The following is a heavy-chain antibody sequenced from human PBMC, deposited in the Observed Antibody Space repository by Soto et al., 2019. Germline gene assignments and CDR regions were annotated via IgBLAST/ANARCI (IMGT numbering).Heavy chain of an antibody. V-gene: IGHV1-46*01. CDR3: AKGLRPDY. Sequence: QVQLVQSGAEVKKPGASVKVSCKASGYTFTSYYMHCMRQAPGQGLEWMGILNPSGGSTSYAQKFQGRVTMTRDTSTSTDYMELSSLRSEDTAVYYCAKGLRPDYWGQGTLVTVSS. D-gene: IGHD4-17*01. J-gene: IGHJ4*02. CDR2: LNPSGGST. CDR1: GYTFTSYY.